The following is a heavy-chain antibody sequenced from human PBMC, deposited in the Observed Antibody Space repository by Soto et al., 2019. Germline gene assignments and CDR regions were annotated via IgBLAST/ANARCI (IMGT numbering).Heavy chain of an antibody. D-gene: IGHD2-21*02. CDR2: IGTRSDI. Sequence: LRLSCAASGFTFSSYSMHWVRQAPGKGLEWVSSIGTRSDIYYADSVKGRFTISRDNAKNSLSLQMNSMTAEDTAVYYCAREETAWPLAYGLDVWGQGTTVTVSS. V-gene: IGHV3-21*01. CDR1: GFTFSSYS. J-gene: IGHJ6*02. CDR3: AREETAWPLAYGLDV.